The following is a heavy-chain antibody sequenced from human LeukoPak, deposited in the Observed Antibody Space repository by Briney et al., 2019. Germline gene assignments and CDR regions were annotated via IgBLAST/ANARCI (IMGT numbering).Heavy chain of an antibody. Sequence: LGGSLRPSCAASGFTFSSYWMSWVRQAPGKGLEWVANIKQDGSEKYYVDSVKGRFTISRDNAKNSLYLQMNSLRAEDTAVYYCARDQPVVVYCGGDCYSDYWGQGTLVTVSS. J-gene: IGHJ4*02. CDR2: IKQDGSEK. V-gene: IGHV3-7*01. CDR1: GFTFSSYW. CDR3: ARDQPVVVYCGGDCYSDY. D-gene: IGHD2-21*02.